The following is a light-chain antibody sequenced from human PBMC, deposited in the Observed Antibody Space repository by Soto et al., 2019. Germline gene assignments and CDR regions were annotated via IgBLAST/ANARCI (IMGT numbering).Light chain of an antibody. CDR2: DAS. Sequence: DIQMTQSPSTLSASVGDRVTVTCRASQSISSWLAWYQQKPGKAPKLLIYDASSLESGVPPRFSGSGSGTEFTLTISSLQPDDFATYYCQQYNSRTFGQGTKVDIK. V-gene: IGKV1-5*01. CDR3: QQYNSRT. J-gene: IGKJ1*01. CDR1: QSISSW.